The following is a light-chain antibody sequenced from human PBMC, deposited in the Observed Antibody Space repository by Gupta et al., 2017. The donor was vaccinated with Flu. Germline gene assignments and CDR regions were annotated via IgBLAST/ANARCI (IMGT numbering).Light chain of an antibody. CDR3: QQYDDLPFT. CDR2: ASS. CDR1: HDITNY. J-gene: IGKJ3*01. V-gene: IGKV1-33*01. Sequence: GDRVTITCQASHDITNYLNWFQHKPGKAPKLLIYASSNLEAGVPSRFSGSGSGTDSTLAINNLQPEDIATYFCQQYDDLPFTFGPGTKVDL.